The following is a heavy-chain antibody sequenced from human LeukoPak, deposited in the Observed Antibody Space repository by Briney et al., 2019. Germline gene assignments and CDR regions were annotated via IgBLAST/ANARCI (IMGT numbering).Heavy chain of an antibody. CDR3: ARVPYSYYFDY. Sequence: GALRLSCAASGFTFSSYEMNWVRPAPGKGLEWVSYISSSGSTIYYADSVKGRFTISRDNAKNSLYLQMNSLRAEDTAVYYCARVPYSYYFDYWGQGTLVTVSS. CDR2: ISSSGSTI. J-gene: IGHJ4*02. V-gene: IGHV3-48*03. CDR1: GFTFSSYE. D-gene: IGHD2-21*01.